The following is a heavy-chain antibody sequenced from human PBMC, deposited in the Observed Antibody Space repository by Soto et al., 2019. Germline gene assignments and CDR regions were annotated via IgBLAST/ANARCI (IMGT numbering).Heavy chain of an antibody. CDR1: GFTFSNYW. V-gene: IGHV3-74*01. J-gene: IGHJ5*02. Sequence: EVQLVESGGGLVQPGGSLRLSCAVSGFTFSNYWMHWVRQAPGKGLVWVSRINSDGSSTSFADFVKGRFTISRDNAKNTQYLQMNSLRAEDTAVYYCARFRVDGDYVPWGQGTLVTVSS. D-gene: IGHD4-17*01. CDR2: INSDGSST. CDR3: ARFRVDGDYVP.